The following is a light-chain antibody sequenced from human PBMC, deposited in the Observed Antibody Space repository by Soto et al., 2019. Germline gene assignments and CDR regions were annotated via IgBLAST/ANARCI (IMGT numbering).Light chain of an antibody. V-gene: IGLV2-8*01. CDR3: SSYAGSNQGV. CDR1: SSDVGGFNY. J-gene: IGLJ2*01. Sequence: QSVLTQPPSASGSPGQSVTISCTGTSSDVGGFNYVSWYQHHPGKAPKLMIYEVSKRPSGVPDRFSGSKSGNTASLTVSGLQAEDEADYYRSSYAGSNQGVFGGGTKLTVL. CDR2: EVS.